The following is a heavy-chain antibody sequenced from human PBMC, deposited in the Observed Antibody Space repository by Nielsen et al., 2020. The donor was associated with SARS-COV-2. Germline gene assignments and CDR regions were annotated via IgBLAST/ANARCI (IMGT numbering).Heavy chain of an antibody. CDR1: GYTFTSYG. CDR2: ISAYNGNT. J-gene: IGHJ6*02. D-gene: IGHD2-15*01. CDR3: ARDQVRRYCSGGSCLYYYYYGMDV. V-gene: IGHV1-18*01. Sequence: ASVKVSCKASGYTFTSYGISWVRQAPGQGLEWMGWISAYNGNTNYAQKLQGRVTMTTDTSTSTAYMELRSLRSDDTAVYYCARDQVRRYCSGGSCLYYYYYGMDVWGQGTTVTVSS.